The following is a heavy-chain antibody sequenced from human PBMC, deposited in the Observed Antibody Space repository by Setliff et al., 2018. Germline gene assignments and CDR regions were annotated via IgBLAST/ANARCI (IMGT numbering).Heavy chain of an antibody. Sequence: SVKVSCKASGGTFSSYAISWVRQAPGQGLEWMGGIIPILGIANYAQKFQGRVTITADRSTSTAYMELSSLRSEDTAVYYCARDSRNYYDSSGLYERNAFDIWGQGTMVTVSS. J-gene: IGHJ3*02. CDR3: ARDSRNYYDSSGLYERNAFDI. D-gene: IGHD3-22*01. CDR2: IIPILGIA. V-gene: IGHV1-69*10. CDR1: GGTFSSYA.